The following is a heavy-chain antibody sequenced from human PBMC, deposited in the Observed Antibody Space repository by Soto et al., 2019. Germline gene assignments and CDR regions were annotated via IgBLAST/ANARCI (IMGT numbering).Heavy chain of an antibody. CDR1: GYTFSSYA. Sequence: QVQLVQSGAEVKKPGASVKVSCKASGYTFSSYAVQWVRQAPGQSLEWIGWIHAGNGDTKYSQKFHGRVTLTRDTPANTAYMDLSSLRSEVTAVYFCARVPRYTSDIVEVPAVMFDDWFVAWGQGTLGTVSS. V-gene: IGHV1-3*01. D-gene: IGHD2-2*01. J-gene: IGHJ5*02. CDR3: ARVPRYTSDIVEVPAVMFDDWFVA. CDR2: IHAGNGDT.